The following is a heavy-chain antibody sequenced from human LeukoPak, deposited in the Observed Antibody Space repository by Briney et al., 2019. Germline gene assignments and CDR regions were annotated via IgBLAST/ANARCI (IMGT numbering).Heavy chain of an antibody. CDR1: GYTFTGYY. Sequence: ASVKVSCKASGYTFTGYYMHWVRQAPGQGLEWMGWINPNSGGTNYAQKFQGWVTMTRDTSISTAYMELSRLRSDDTAVYYCARDAAGSIAVAGAIDYWAREPWSPSPQ. D-gene: IGHD6-19*01. V-gene: IGHV1-2*04. J-gene: IGHJ4*02. CDR3: ARDAAGSIAVAGAIDY. CDR2: INPNSGGT.